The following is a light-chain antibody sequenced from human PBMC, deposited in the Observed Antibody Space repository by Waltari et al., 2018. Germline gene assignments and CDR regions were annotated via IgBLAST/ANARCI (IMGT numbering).Light chain of an antibody. V-gene: IGLV1-51*02. CDR3: GTWDSSLSGAV. Sequence: QSVLTQPPSVSAAPGQRVTISCSGGHSHIGNNYVPWYRPCPGTAPKLPIYEDSERPSGVPGRFAGSKSGTSATLDITGLQAGDEADYYCGTWDSSLSGAVFGGGTHLTVL. J-gene: IGLJ7*01. CDR2: EDS. CDR1: HSHIGNNY.